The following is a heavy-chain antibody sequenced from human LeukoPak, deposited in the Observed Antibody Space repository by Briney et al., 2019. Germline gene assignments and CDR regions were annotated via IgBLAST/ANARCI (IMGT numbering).Heavy chain of an antibody. J-gene: IGHJ4*02. Sequence: PGGSLRLSCAASGFMFSDYWMSWVRQAPGKGLEWVANIKHDGSKEYYLDSVKGRFTLSRDNAKNSLYLQMNSLRAEDTAVYYCARAGVRGVLLPVDYWGQGTLVTVSS. V-gene: IGHV3-7*01. D-gene: IGHD3-10*01. CDR3: ARAGVRGVLLPVDY. CDR1: GFMFSDYW. CDR2: IKHDGSKE.